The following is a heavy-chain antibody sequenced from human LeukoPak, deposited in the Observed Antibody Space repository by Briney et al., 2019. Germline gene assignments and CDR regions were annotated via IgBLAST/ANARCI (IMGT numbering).Heavy chain of an antibody. V-gene: IGHV4-38-2*02. CDR3: ARGGQQWLAYYYMDV. CDR1: GYSISSGYY. D-gene: IGHD6-19*01. J-gene: IGHJ6*03. CDR2: INHSGST. Sequence: SETLSLTCTVSGYSISSGYYWGWIRQPPGKGLEWIGEINHSGSTNYNPSLKSRVTISVDTSKNQFSLKLSSVTAADTAVYYCARGGQQWLAYYYMDVWGKGTTVTVSS.